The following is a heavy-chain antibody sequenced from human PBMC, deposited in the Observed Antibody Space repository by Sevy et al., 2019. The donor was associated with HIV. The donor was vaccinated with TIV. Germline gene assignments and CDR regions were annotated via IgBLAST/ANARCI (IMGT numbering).Heavy chain of an antibody. CDR2: ISTSSSYI. V-gene: IGHV3-21*01. Sequence: GGSLRLSCAASGFSFSVYSMNWVRQAPGKGLEWVSFISTSSSYIYYADSVKGRFTISRDNAKNSLYLQMNSLRAEDTAVYYCAREPPHTSSWSGDYWGQGTLVTVSS. CDR3: AREPPHTSSWSGDY. CDR1: GFSFSVYS. J-gene: IGHJ4*02. D-gene: IGHD2-2*01.